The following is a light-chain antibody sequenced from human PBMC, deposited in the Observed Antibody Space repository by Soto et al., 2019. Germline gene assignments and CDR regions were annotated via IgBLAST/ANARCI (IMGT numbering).Light chain of an antibody. V-gene: IGLV1-44*01. CDR3: GTWGDNLNSPL. CDR2: SND. CDR1: SSNIGSNS. J-gene: IGLJ3*02. Sequence: QSVLTQPPSASGTPGQRVTISCSGSSSNIGSNSVNWYQQLPGTAPKLLIYSNDQRPSGVPDRFSGSKSGTSASLAIGGLQSEDEADYYCGTWGDNLNSPLFGGGTKVTVL.